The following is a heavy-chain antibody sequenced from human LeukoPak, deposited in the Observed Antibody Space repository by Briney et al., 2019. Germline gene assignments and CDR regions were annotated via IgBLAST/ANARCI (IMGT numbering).Heavy chain of an antibody. CDR1: GYTFTGYY. J-gene: IGHJ5*02. CDR2: ISPNSGGT. CDR3: ARTTVMVQIYGDWFDP. Sequence: ASVKVSCKASGYTFTGYYMHWVRQAPGQGLEWMGWISPNSGGTNYAQKFQGRVTMTRDTSISTAYMELSRLRSDDTAVYFCARTTVMVQIYGDWFDPWGQGTLVTVSS. D-gene: IGHD5-18*01. V-gene: IGHV1-2*02.